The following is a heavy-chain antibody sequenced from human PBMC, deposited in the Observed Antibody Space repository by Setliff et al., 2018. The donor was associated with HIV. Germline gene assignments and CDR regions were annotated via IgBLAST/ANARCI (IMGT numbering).Heavy chain of an antibody. CDR1: GGSFSDNY. J-gene: IGHJ6*03. CDR3: ARVSSPYWYSIFRNYYYHMDV. D-gene: IGHD2-8*02. V-gene: IGHV4-34*01. Sequence: SETLSLTCAVYGGSFSDNYWSWIRQSPGKGLEWIGEINHSGRTKYSPSLRSRVSISVDTSKTQFSLKLRSVTAADTAVYYCARVSSPYWYSIFRNYYYHMDVWGKGTTVTVSS. CDR2: INHSGRT.